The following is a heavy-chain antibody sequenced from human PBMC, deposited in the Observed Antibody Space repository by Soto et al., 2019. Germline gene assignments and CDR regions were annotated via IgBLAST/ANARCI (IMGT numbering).Heavy chain of an antibody. CDR1: GGTFSRHA. CDR3: ASERSDQYFDS. CDR2: ISPTFGTA. V-gene: IGHV1-69*06. Sequence: GASVKVSCKASGGTFSRHAIAWVRQAPGQGLEWMGGISPTFGTATYAPKFQGRVAISADRSSNTAYMELSSLRSQDTAVYYCASERSDQYFDSWGQGTVVTVSS. D-gene: IGHD1-26*01. J-gene: IGHJ4*02.